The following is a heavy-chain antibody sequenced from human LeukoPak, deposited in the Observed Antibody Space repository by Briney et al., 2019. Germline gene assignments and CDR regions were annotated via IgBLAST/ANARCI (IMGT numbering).Heavy chain of an antibody. CDR1: GFTLSSYW. V-gene: IGHV3-7*03. Sequence: GGSLRLSCAASGFTLSSYWMSWVRQAPGKGLEWVANIKQDGREKYYVDSVKGRFTISRDNSKNTLYLQMNSLRAEDTAVYYCARGDYYGSGSYHYYYGMDVWGQGTTVTVSS. D-gene: IGHD3-10*01. CDR2: IKQDGREK. J-gene: IGHJ6*02. CDR3: ARGDYYGSGSYHYYYGMDV.